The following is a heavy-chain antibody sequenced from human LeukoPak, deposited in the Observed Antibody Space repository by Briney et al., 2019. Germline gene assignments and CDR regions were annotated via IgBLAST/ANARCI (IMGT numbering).Heavy chain of an antibody. CDR1: GGSFSGYY. CDR2: INHSGGT. Sequence: PSETLSLTCAVYGGSFSGYYWSWIRQPPGKGLEWIGEINHSGGTNYNPSLKSRVTISVDTSKNQFSLKLSSVTAADTAVYYCARGSDGGNSLRYFDYWGQGTLVTVSS. CDR3: ARGSDGGNSLRYFDY. J-gene: IGHJ4*02. D-gene: IGHD4-23*01. V-gene: IGHV4-34*01.